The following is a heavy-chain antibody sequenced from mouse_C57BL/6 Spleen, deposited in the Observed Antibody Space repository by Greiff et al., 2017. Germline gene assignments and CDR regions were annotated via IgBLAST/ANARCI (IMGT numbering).Heavy chain of an antibody. CDR2: INPSSGYT. J-gene: IGHJ4*01. Sequence: VQLQESGAELAKPGASVKLSCKASGYTFTSYWMHWVKQRPGQGLEWIGYINPSSGYTKYNQKFKDKATLTAAKSSSTAYMQLSSLTYEDSAVYYCRRDRLRLEYYAMGDWGQGTSVTVST. D-gene: IGHD2-12*01. CDR1: GYTFTSYW. CDR3: RRDRLRLEYYAMGD. V-gene: IGHV1-7*01.